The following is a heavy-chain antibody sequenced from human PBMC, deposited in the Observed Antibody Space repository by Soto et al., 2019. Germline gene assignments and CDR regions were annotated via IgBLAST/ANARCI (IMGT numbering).Heavy chain of an antibody. D-gene: IGHD3-22*01. CDR1: GGSISGYY. CDR2: IYYSGST. Sequence: SETLSLTCTVSGGSISGYYWSWIRQPPGKGLEWIGYIYYSGSTIYNPSLKSRVTISVDTSKNQFSLKLSSVTAADTAVYYCARARYDSSGYYYFDYWGQGTLVTVSS. J-gene: IGHJ4*02. CDR3: ARARYDSSGYYYFDY. V-gene: IGHV4-59*01.